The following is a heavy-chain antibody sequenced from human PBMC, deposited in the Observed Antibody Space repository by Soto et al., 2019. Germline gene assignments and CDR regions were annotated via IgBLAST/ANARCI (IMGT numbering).Heavy chain of an antibody. Sequence: SGGSLRLSCVGSGFIFSNNGMHWVRQTSGKGLEWVAFMSYDGSDTFYADSVKGRFTISRDDSKNTLFLHMSNLRAEDTAMYYCTIVRVADSALDHWGQGTLVTVSS. CDR2: MSYDGSDT. V-gene: IGHV3-30*02. CDR1: GFIFSNNG. J-gene: IGHJ4*02. D-gene: IGHD3-10*02. CDR3: TIVRVADSALDH.